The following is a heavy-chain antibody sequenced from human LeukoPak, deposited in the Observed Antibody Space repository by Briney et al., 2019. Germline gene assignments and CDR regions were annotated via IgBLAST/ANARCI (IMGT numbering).Heavy chain of an antibody. CDR2: IWYDGSNK. CDR3: ARDGGMLRGFYCSSTSCPDLLFDY. D-gene: IGHD2-2*01. V-gene: IGHV3-33*08. CDR1: GFTFSSYG. Sequence: PGRSLRLSCAASGFTFSSYGMHWVRQAPGKGLEWVAVIWYDGSNKYYADSVKGRFTISRDNSKNTLYLQMNSLRAEDTAVYYCARDGGMLRGFYCSSTSCPDLLFDYWGQGTLVTVSS. J-gene: IGHJ4*02.